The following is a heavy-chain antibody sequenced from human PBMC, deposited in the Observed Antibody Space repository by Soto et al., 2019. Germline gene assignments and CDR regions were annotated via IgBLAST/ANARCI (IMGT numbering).Heavy chain of an antibody. V-gene: IGHV3-23*01. CDR1: GFTFSSYA. CDR2: ISGSGGST. Sequence: EVQLLESGGGLVQPGGSLRLSCAASGFTFSSYAMSWVRQAPGKGLEWVSAISGSGGSTYYADSAKGRFTISRDNSKNTLYLQMNSLRAEDTAVYYCAKFLQVGVVTGAFDYWGQGTLVTVSS. J-gene: IGHJ4*02. CDR3: AKFLQVGVVTGAFDY. D-gene: IGHD3-3*01.